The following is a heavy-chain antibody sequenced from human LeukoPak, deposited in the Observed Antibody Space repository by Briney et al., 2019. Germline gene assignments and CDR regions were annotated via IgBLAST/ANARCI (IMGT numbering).Heavy chain of an antibody. CDR2: IYYSGST. CDR3: ARDRVVYGMDV. J-gene: IGHJ6*02. CDR1: GGSISSYY. Sequence: SETLSLTCTVSGGSISSYYWSWIRQPPGKGLEWIGYIYYSGSTKYNPSLKSRVTILVDTSKNQFSLNLSSVTAADTALYYCARDRVVYGMDVWGQGITVTVSS. V-gene: IGHV4-59*01. D-gene: IGHD3-10*01.